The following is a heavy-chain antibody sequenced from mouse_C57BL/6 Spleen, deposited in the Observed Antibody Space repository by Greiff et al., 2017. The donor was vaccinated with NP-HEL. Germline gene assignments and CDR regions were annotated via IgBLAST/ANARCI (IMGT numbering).Heavy chain of an antibody. V-gene: IGHV1-55*01. D-gene: IGHD2-5*01. Sequence: QVQLQQPGAELVKPGASVKMSCKASGYTFTSYWITWVKQRPGQGLAWIGDIYPGSGSTNYNEKFKSKATLTVDTSSSTAYMQLSSLTSEDSAVYYCARGVYYSKDYFDYWGQGTTLTVSS. CDR1: GYTFTSYW. CDR2: IYPGSGST. J-gene: IGHJ2*01. CDR3: ARGVYYSKDYFDY.